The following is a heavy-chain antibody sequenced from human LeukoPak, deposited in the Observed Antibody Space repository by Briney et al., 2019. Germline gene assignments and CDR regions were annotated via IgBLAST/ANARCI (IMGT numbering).Heavy chain of an antibody. J-gene: IGHJ4*02. CDR1: GFTFSSYG. V-gene: IGHV3-30*02. CDR3: AKYLSRYSYDFGCDY. D-gene: IGHD5-18*01. CDR2: IMYDGSDK. Sequence: GGSLGLSCATSGFTFSSYGMHWVRQAPGKGMDWVAFIMYDGSDKYYADSVKGRFTISRDNSKNTLYLQMNSLRAEDTAVYYCAKYLSRYSYDFGCDYWGQGTLVSVSS.